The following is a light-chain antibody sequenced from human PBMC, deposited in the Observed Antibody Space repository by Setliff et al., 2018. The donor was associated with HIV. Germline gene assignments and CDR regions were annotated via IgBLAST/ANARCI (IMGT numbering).Light chain of an antibody. J-gene: IGLJ1*01. CDR3: QVWDSSSDHPYV. Sequence: SYELTQPPSVSVAPGKTARITCGGNIIGSKSVHWYQQKPGQAPVLVVYDDSVRPSGIPERFSGSNSGNAATLTISRVEAGDEADYHCQVWDSSSDHPYVFGTGTKVTVL. CDR1: IIGSKS. V-gene: IGLV3-21*03. CDR2: DDS.